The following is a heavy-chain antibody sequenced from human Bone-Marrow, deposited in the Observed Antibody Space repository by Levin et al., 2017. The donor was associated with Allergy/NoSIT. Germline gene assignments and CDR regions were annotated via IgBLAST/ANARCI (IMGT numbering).Heavy chain of an antibody. Sequence: GESLKISCAISGFTLSSYGMNWVRQAPGKGLELVSYISSNNRIIYYADSVKGRFTISRDNAKNSLYLQMNSLRAEDTAVYYCARDAWAGRWLVTDFWGQGTLVTVSS. CDR2: ISSNNRII. D-gene: IGHD3-22*01. CDR3: ARDAWAGRWLVTDF. J-gene: IGHJ4*02. CDR1: GFTLSSYG. V-gene: IGHV3-48*01.